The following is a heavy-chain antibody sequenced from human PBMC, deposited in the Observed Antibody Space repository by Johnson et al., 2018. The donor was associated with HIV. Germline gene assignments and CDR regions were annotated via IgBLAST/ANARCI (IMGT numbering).Heavy chain of an antibody. CDR2: ISYDGSNK. Sequence: VESGGGVVQPGRSLRLSCAASGFTFSSYAMHWVRQAPGKGLEWVAVISYDGSNKYYADSVKGRFTISRDNAKNSLYLQMNSLRAEDTAVYYCAKGEELQADYDAFDIWGQGTMVTVSS. CDR1: GFTFSSYA. D-gene: IGHD1-26*01. J-gene: IGHJ3*02. V-gene: IGHV3-30-3*02. CDR3: AKGEELQADYDAFDI.